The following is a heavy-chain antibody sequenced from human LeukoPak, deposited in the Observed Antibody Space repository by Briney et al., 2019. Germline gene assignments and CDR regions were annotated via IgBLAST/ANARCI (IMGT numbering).Heavy chain of an antibody. CDR1: GFTVSSNY. Sequence: PGGSLRLSCAASGFTVSSNYRRWVRQAPGKGLEWVSVIYSGGRTYYADSVKGRFTISRDNSKNTLYLQMNSLSPEDTAVYYCAKGVLQVDWGLGTLVTVSS. CDR3: AKGVLQVD. J-gene: IGHJ4*02. CDR2: IYSGGRT. D-gene: IGHD1-1*01. V-gene: IGHV3-53*01.